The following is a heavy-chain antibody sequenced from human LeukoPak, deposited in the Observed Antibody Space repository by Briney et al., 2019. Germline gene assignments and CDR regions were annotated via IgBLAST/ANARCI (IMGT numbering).Heavy chain of an antibody. CDR1: GFTFGDYA. Sequence: PGRSLRLSCTASGFTFGDYAMSWVRQAPGKGLDWVGRSGDKANIYTTQYAASVKGRFTISRDDSKNSLYLQMNSLKTEDTAVYYCARVSPRYNFDYWGQGTLVTVSS. D-gene: IGHD1-1*01. V-gene: IGHV3-72*01. J-gene: IGHJ4*02. CDR2: SGDKANIYTT. CDR3: ARVSPRYNFDY.